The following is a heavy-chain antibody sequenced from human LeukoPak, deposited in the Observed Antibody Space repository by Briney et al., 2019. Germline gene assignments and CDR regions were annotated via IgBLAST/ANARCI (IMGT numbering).Heavy chain of an antibody. J-gene: IGHJ3*02. CDR2: ISASGGST. V-gene: IGHV3-23*01. CDR3: VREGPRGLAFDI. Sequence: GGSLRLSCAASGFTFRSHDMGWVRQAPGKGLEWVSGISASGGSTFYADSVKGRFTISRDNSKNTLYLQMNGLRVEDTAVYYCVREGPRGLAFDIWGQGTMVTVSS. CDR1: GFTFRSHD. D-gene: IGHD3/OR15-3a*01.